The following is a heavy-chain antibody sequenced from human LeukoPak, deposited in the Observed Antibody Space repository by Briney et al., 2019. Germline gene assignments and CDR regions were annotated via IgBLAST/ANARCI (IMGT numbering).Heavy chain of an antibody. V-gene: IGHV4-39*07. D-gene: IGHD6-13*01. CDR1: GGSISRSRDY. Sequence: PSETLSLTCTVSGGSISRSRDYWGWIRQPPGKGLEWIGSIYYSGSTYYNPSLKSRVTISVDTSKNQFSLKLSSVTAADTAVYYCARAPDSSRFDYWGQGTLVTVSS. J-gene: IGHJ4*02. CDR2: IYYSGST. CDR3: ARAPDSSRFDY.